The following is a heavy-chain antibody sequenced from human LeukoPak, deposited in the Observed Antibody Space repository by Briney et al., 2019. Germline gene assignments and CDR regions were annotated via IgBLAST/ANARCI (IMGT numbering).Heavy chain of an antibody. D-gene: IGHD5-18*01. CDR3: AEGYSYGYDYYYMDV. Sequence: PSETLSLTCTVSGGSISSSSYYWGWIRQPPGKGLEWIGSIYYSGSTYYNPSLKSRVTISVDTSKNQFSLKLSSVTAADTAVYYCAEGYSYGYDYYYMDVWGKGTTVTVSS. V-gene: IGHV4-39*07. J-gene: IGHJ6*03. CDR1: GGSISSSSYY. CDR2: IYYSGST.